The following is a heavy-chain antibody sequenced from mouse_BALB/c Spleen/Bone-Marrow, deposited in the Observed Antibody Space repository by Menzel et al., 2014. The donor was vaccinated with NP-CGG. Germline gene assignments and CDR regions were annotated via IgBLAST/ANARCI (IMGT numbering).Heavy chain of an antibody. V-gene: IGHV1S81*02. CDR1: GYTFTSYW. CDR3: ARSPGYWYFDV. CDR2: INPSNGGT. Sequence: QVQLQQSGAELVRPWVSVKLSCKASGYTFTSYWMHWIKQRPEHGLERIGEINPSNGGTNYNEKFKSKATLTVDKSSSTAYMQLSSLTSEDSAVYYCARSPGYWYFDVWGAGTTVTVSS. J-gene: IGHJ1*01.